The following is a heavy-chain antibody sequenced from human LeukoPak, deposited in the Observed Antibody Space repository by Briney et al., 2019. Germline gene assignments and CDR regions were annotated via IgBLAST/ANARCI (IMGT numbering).Heavy chain of an antibody. CDR3: ASTPDAPYCSSTSCYTFRFDP. Sequence: SETLSLTCAVSGYSISSGYYWGWIRQPPGKGLEWIGSIYHSGSTYYSPSLKSRVTISVDTSKNQFSLKLSSVTAADTAVYYCASTPDAPYCSSTSCYTFRFDPWGQGTLVTVSS. D-gene: IGHD2-2*02. J-gene: IGHJ5*02. V-gene: IGHV4-38-2*01. CDR1: GYSISSGYY. CDR2: IYHSGST.